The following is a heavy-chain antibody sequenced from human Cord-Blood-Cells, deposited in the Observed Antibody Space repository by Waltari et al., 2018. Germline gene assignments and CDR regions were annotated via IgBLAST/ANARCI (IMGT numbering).Heavy chain of an antibody. CDR2: IYSGGST. Sequence: EVQLVESGGGLVQPGGSLRLSCAASGFTVSSNYMSWVRQAPGKGLEWVSVIYSGGSTYDADSVKGRFTISRHNSKNTLYLQMSSLRAEDTAVYYCARTISRYFDYWGQGTLVTVSS. J-gene: IGHJ4*02. CDR3: ARTISRYFDY. D-gene: IGHD3-9*01. V-gene: IGHV3-53*04. CDR1: GFTVSSNY.